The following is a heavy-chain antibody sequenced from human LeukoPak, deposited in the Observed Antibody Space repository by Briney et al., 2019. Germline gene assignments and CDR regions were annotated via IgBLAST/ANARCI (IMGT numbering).Heavy chain of an antibody. CDR2: FDPEDGET. D-gene: IGHD3-10*01. CDR1: GYTLTELS. J-gene: IGHJ3*02. CDR3: ATHLWFGDAFDI. Sequence: GVSVKVSCKVSGYTLTELSMHWVRQAPGKALEWMGGFDPEDGETIYAQKFQGRVTMTEDTSTDTAYMELSSLRSEDTAVYYCATHLWFGDAFDIWGQGTMVTVSS. V-gene: IGHV1-24*01.